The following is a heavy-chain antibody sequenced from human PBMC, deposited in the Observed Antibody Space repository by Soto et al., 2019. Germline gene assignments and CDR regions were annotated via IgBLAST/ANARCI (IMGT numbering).Heavy chain of an antibody. CDR1: GFTFSSYA. CDR2: ISGSGGST. V-gene: IGHV3-23*01. D-gene: IGHD3-3*01. CDR3: AKSGGRRSGYLSPGLFYYGMDV. J-gene: IGHJ6*02. Sequence: GGSLRLSCAASGFTFSSYAMSWIRQAPGKGLEWVSAISGSGGSTYYADSVKGRFTISRDNSKNTLYLQMNSLRAEDTAVYYCAKSGGRRSGYLSPGLFYYGMDVWGQGXTVTVYS.